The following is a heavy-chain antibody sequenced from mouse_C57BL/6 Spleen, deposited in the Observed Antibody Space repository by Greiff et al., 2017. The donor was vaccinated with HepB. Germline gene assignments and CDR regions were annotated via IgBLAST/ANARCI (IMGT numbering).Heavy chain of an antibody. V-gene: IGHV1-82*01. Sequence: QVQLKESGPELVKPGASVKISCKASGYAFSSSWMNWVKQRPGKGLEWIGRIYPGDGDTNYNGKFKGKATLTADKSSSTAYMQLSSLTSEDSSVYFCARDYGSSYDAIDYWGQGTSVTVSS. CDR2: IYPGDGDT. D-gene: IGHD1-1*01. CDR3: ARDYGSSYDAIDY. J-gene: IGHJ4*01. CDR1: GYAFSSSW.